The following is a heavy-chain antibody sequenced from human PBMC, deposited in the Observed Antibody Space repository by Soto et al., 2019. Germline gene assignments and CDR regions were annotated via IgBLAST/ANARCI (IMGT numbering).Heavy chain of an antibody. CDR1: GDSFDRYG. CDR3: ASKSQWLVLEEYYYGMDV. J-gene: IGHJ6*02. Sequence: FSVRVSYRPSGDSFDRYGISFVRQAPGQGLEWMGGIIPIFGTANYAQKFQGRVTITADESTSTAYMELSSLRSEDTAVAYCASKSQWLVLEEYYYGMDVWGQGTTVTVSS. CDR2: IIPIFGTA. D-gene: IGHD6-19*01. V-gene: IGHV1-69*13.